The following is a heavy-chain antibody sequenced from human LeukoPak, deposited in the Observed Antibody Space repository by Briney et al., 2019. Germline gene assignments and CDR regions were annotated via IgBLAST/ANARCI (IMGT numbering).Heavy chain of an antibody. D-gene: IGHD3-22*01. Sequence: GGSLRLSCAVSGFTVSSNYMSWVRQAPGKGLEWVSVIYSGGSTYYADSVKGRFTISRDNSKNTLYLQMNSLRAEDTAVYYCARVPYYYDSSGYYSGGEFDYWGQGTLVTVSS. CDR1: GFTVSSNY. CDR2: IYSGGST. V-gene: IGHV3-53*01. CDR3: ARVPYYYDSSGYYSGGEFDY. J-gene: IGHJ4*02.